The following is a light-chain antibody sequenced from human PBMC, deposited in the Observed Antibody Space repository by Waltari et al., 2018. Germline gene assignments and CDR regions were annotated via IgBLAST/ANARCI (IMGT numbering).Light chain of an antibody. CDR2: EGS. CDR1: SGDVGGYNV. V-gene: IGLV2-23*01. CDR3: YSYAGSSTWV. J-gene: IGLJ3*02. Sequence: QSALTQPASVSGSPGQSITISCPGTSGDVGGYNVVSWYQRHPGKVPKLIIYEGSKRPSGISDRVSGSKSGNTASLTISGLQTEDEAEYYCYSYAGSSTWVFGGGTQLTVV.